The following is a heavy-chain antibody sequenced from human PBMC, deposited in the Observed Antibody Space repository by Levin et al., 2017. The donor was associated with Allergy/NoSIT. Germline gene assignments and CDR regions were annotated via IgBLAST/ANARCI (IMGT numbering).Heavy chain of an antibody. CDR3: ARGPYDSSKKVGAEFDY. D-gene: IGHD3-22*01. Sequence: SETLSLTCAVSGGSFSKGGHSWSWIRQPPGKGLEWMGYIYYSGSTHYNSSLESRLTISVDRSKDQFSLNLRSVTAADTAVYLCARGPYDSSKKVGAEFDYWGQGTLVIVSS. CDR1: GGSFSKGGHS. CDR2: IYYSGST. J-gene: IGHJ4*02. V-gene: IGHV4-30-2*01.